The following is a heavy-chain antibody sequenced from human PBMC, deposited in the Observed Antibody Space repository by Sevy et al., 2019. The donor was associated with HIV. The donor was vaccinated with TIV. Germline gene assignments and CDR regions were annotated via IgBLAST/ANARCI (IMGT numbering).Heavy chain of an antibody. Sequence: GGSLRLSCAASGFTFSSYGMHWVRQAPGKGLEWVADTSYDGSNKYYADSVKGRFTISRDNSKNTLYLQMNSLRAEDTAVYYCAKVAVVTAIPPAYFDYWGQGTLVTVSS. V-gene: IGHV3-30*18. CDR2: TSYDGSNK. D-gene: IGHD2-21*02. J-gene: IGHJ4*02. CDR1: GFTFSSYG. CDR3: AKVAVVTAIPPAYFDY.